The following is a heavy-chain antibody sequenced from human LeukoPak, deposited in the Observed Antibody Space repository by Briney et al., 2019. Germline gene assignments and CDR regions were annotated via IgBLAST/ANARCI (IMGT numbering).Heavy chain of an antibody. Sequence: PSETLSLTCTVSGGSISSYYWSWIRQPPGKGLEWIGYIYYSGSTNYNPSLKSRVTISVDTSKNQFPLKLSSVTAADTAVYYCAREVRWFGEFYYYYYMDVWGKGTTVTISS. CDR1: GGSISSYY. V-gene: IGHV4-59*01. CDR2: IYYSGST. D-gene: IGHD3-10*01. CDR3: AREVRWFGEFYYYYYMDV. J-gene: IGHJ6*03.